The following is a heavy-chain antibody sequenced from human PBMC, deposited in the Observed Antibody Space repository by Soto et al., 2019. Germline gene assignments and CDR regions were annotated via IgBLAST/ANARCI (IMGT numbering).Heavy chain of an antibody. Sequence: EVQLLESGGGLVQPGGSLSLSCAASGFTFSSYAMSWVRQAPGKGLEWVSSISVGDTYTYSADSVKGRFTISRDDSKNTLYMQMNSLCAEDTATYYCAKSLSVTTTCFDAWGQGSLVTVSS. J-gene: IGHJ5*02. CDR1: GFTFSSYA. CDR3: AKSLSVTTTCFDA. V-gene: IGHV3-23*01. CDR2: ISVGDTYT. D-gene: IGHD4-17*01.